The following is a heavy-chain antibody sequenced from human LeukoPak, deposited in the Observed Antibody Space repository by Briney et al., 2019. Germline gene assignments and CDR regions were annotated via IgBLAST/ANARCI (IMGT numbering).Heavy chain of an antibody. CDR3: ARFGSEGAAVDRFDH. V-gene: IGHV4-34*01. Sequence: SETLSLTCTVSGDSISSYYWSWIRQPPGKGLEWIGEINHSGSTNYNPSLKSRVTISVDTSKNQFSLKLSSVTAADTAVYYCARFGSEGAAVDRFDHWGQGTLVTVSS. D-gene: IGHD2-15*01. CDR2: INHSGST. J-gene: IGHJ4*02. CDR1: GDSISSYY.